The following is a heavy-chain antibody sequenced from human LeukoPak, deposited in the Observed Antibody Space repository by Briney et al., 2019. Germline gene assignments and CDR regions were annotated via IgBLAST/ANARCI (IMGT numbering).Heavy chain of an antibody. Sequence: SETLSLTCTVSGGSISSYYWSWIRQPPGKGLEWIGYIYYSGSTNYNPSLKSRVTISVDTSKNQFSLKLSSVTAADTAVYYCARGRYGSGSYYGPRPFDYWGQGTLVTVSS. D-gene: IGHD3-10*01. CDR2: IYYSGST. V-gene: IGHV4-59*01. CDR3: ARGRYGSGSYYGPRPFDY. J-gene: IGHJ4*02. CDR1: GGSISSYY.